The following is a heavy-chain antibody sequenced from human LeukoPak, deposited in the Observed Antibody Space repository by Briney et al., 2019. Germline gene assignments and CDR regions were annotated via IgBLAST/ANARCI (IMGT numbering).Heavy chain of an antibody. CDR3: AREAGMAPTPVHY. CDR1: GFAFSSYS. Sequence: GGSLRLSCAASGFAFSSYSMNWVRQAPGKGLEWVSSISSSSSYIYYADSVKGRFTISRDNAKNSLYLQMNSLRAEDTAVYYCAREAGMAPTPVHYWGQGTLVTVSS. V-gene: IGHV3-21*01. J-gene: IGHJ4*02. D-gene: IGHD5-24*01. CDR2: ISSSSSYI.